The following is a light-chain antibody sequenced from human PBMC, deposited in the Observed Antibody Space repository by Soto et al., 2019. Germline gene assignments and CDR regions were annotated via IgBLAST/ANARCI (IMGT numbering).Light chain of an antibody. V-gene: IGKV3-15*01. CDR2: GAS. Sequence: EIVMTQSPGTLSLSPGERATLSCRASQSISSNLAWYQQKRGQAPRLLMYGASTRAPGIPARFSGSGSGTDFTLAISSLQSEDFAVYYCQHYNNLPLTFGGGTEVEIK. J-gene: IGKJ4*01. CDR1: QSISSN. CDR3: QHYNNLPLT.